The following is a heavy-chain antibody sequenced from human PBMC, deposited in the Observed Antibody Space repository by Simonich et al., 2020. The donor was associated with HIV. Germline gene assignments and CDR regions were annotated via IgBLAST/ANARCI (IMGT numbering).Heavy chain of an antibody. V-gene: IGHV1-24*01. J-gene: IGHJ2*01. CDR3: ATWEVKDNVLTGFSYWYFDL. Sequence: QVQLVQSGAEVKKPGASVKVSCKVSGHTLTELSMHWVRQTQGRGLEWMGGFAPEIGETSDEHKFQGRVTMTEDTSTDTAYMELSSLRSEDTALYYCATWEVKDNVLTGFSYWYFDLWGRGTLVTVSS. CDR2: FAPEIGET. CDR1: GHTLTELS. D-gene: IGHD3-9*01.